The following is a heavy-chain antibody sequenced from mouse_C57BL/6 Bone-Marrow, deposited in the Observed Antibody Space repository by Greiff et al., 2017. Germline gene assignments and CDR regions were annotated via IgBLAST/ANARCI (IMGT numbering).Heavy chain of an antibody. CDR1: GYSITSGYY. Sequence: ESGPGLVKPSQSLSLTCSVTGYSITSGYYWNWIRQFPGNKLEWMGYISYDGSNNYNPSLKNRISITRDTSKNQFFLKLNSVTTEDTATYYCARDGGLLFFDHWGQGTTLTVSS. CDR2: ISYDGSN. J-gene: IGHJ2*01. CDR3: ARDGGLLFFDH. D-gene: IGHD2-3*01. V-gene: IGHV3-6*01.